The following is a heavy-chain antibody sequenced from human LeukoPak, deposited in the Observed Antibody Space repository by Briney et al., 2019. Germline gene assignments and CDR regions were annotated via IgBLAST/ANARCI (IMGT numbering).Heavy chain of an antibody. D-gene: IGHD1-26*01. CDR2: IGGSGAYT. CDR3: AKDESLRVVGATTDFDH. J-gene: IGHJ4*02. V-gene: IGHV3-21*01. CDR1: GFTFSSYS. Sequence: GGSLRLSCAASGFTFSSYSLNWVRQAPGKGLEWVSSIGGSGAYTYYADSVKGRFTISRDNSKNTLYLQMNSLRAEDTAVYYCAKDESLRVVGATTDFDHWGQGTLVTVSS.